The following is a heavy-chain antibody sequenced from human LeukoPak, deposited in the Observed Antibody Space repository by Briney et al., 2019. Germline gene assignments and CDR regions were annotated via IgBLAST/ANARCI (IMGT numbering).Heavy chain of an antibody. D-gene: IGHD1-26*01. J-gene: IGHJ4*02. CDR1: GFTFSTYG. CDR3: AKGWDTKSTSRSPFDY. Sequence: PGRSLRLSCAASGFTFSTYGMHWVRQAPGKGLEWVAVISYDGSNKYYADSVKGRFTISRDNSKNTLSLQMNSLRSEDTAVYYCAKGWDTKSTSRSPFDYWGQGTLVTVSS. V-gene: IGHV3-30*18. CDR2: ISYDGSNK.